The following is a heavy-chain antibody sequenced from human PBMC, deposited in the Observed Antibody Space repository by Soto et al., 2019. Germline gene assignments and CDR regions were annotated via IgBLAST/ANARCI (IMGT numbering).Heavy chain of an antibody. CDR2: VYATGTT. J-gene: IGHJ5*02. CDR3: VRDGSKTLRDWFDP. CDR1: GVSISKFY. Sequence: QVQLQESGPGVVKPSETLSLSCSVSGVSISKFYWSWIRKTAGKGLEWMGRVYATGTTDYNPSLRSRVTMSVDISKKTFSLRLTSVTAADTGVYYCVRDGSKTLRDWFDPWGQGKLVTVSS. V-gene: IGHV4-4*07.